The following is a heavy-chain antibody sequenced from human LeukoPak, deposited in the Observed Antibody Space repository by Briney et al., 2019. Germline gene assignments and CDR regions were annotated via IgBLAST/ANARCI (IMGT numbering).Heavy chain of an antibody. CDR1: GYTFTSYG. CDR2: IIPIFGTA. Sequence: ASVKVSCKASGYTFTSYGISWVRQAPGQGLEWMGGIIPIFGTANYAQKFQGRVTITADKSTSTAYMELSNLRSEDTAVYYCARDATPVLGSGSYPPGWFDPWGQGTLVTVSS. V-gene: IGHV1-69*06. D-gene: IGHD1-26*01. CDR3: ARDATPVLGSGSYPPGWFDP. J-gene: IGHJ5*02.